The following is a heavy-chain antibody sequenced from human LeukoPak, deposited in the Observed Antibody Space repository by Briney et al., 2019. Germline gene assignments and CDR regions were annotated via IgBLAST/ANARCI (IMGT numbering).Heavy chain of an antibody. D-gene: IGHD3-22*01. J-gene: IGHJ3*02. CDR1: GFTFNNYE. CDR3: ARALYDSSDSDAFDI. CDR2: ISSTSGTK. V-gene: IGHV3-48*03. Sequence: GGSLRLSCAASGFTFNNYEMNWVRQAPGTGLEWVSYISSTSGTKDYADSVKGRFTISSDSAKNSLYLQMNSLRAEDTAVYYCARALYDSSDSDAFDIWGQGTMVTVSS.